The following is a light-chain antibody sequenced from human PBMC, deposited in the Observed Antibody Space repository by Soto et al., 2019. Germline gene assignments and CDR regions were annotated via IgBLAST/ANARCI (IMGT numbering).Light chain of an antibody. J-gene: IGKJ1*01. CDR2: KAS. CDR1: QTISSW. Sequence: DIQMTQSPSTMGRSVGARVNISFRASQTISSWLAWYQQKPGKAPKLLIYKASTLKSGVPSRFSGSGSGTEFTLTISSLQPDDFATYYCQHYNSYSEAVGQGTKVDIK. CDR3: QHYNSYSEA. V-gene: IGKV1-5*03.